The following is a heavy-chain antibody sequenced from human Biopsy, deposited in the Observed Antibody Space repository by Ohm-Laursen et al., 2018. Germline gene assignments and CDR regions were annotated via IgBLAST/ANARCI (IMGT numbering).Heavy chain of an antibody. V-gene: IGHV3-21*01. D-gene: IGHD6-6*01. CDR2: ISEASSHI. Sequence: GSLRLSCAASGFTISNYWMSWVRQAPGKGLERISYISEASSHIYDADSVRGRFTVARDIAKNSLYLQLNSLRVEDTAVYYCARDSSRRAREGGMDVWGQGTTVTVSS. CDR3: ARDSSRRAREGGMDV. J-gene: IGHJ6*02. CDR1: GFTISNYW.